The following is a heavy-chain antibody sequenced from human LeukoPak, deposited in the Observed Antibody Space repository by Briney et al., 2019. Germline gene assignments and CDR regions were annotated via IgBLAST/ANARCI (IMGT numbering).Heavy chain of an antibody. CDR3: AKNGRVRRVVKDLFES. J-gene: IGHJ4*01. CDR2: ISAHNGNT. Sequence: ASVKVSCKASGYTFTSYGISWVRQAPGQGLEWMGWISAHNGNTKNAQKIQGRVTMTADTSTNTAYMELRSLRSDDTAVYFCAKNGRVRRVVKDLFESWGQGTLVTVSS. CDR1: GYTFTSYG. D-gene: IGHD3-10*01. V-gene: IGHV1-18*01.